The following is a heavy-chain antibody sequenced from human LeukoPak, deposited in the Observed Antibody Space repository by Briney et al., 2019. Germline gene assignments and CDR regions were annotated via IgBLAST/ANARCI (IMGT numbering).Heavy chain of an antibody. CDR3: ARADSRSYSIDY. J-gene: IGHJ4*02. Sequence: EASVKVSCKASGYTFTSYFMHWVRQAPGEGLEWMGIISPSGGSISYAQNLQGRVTMSRDTSTSTVYMELSSLRSEDTAVYYCARADSRSYSIDYWGQGTLVTVSS. V-gene: IGHV1-46*01. CDR1: GYTFTSYF. D-gene: IGHD1-26*01. CDR2: ISPSGGSI.